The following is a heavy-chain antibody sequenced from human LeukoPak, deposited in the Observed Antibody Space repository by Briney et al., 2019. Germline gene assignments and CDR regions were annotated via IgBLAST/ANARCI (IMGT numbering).Heavy chain of an antibody. D-gene: IGHD3-22*01. V-gene: IGHV3-30*04. J-gene: IGHJ3*02. CDR1: WFTFRSYA. CDR3: AKSYYFDSSGLYLDAFDM. CDR2: ISYDGSNK. Sequence: GGALRISCSASWFTFRSYAMHWGRPGPGKGLEGVAVISYDGSNKYYADSVKGRFTLSRDNSKNTLYLEMNSLRAEDTAVYYCAKSYYFDSSGLYLDAFDMWGQGTLVTVSS.